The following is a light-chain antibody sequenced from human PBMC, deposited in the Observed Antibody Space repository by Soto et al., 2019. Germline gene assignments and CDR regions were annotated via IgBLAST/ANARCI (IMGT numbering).Light chain of an antibody. CDR2: DAS. V-gene: IGKV1-33*01. CDR3: QQYENLPT. CDR1: QTISIW. J-gene: IGKJ5*01. Sequence: DIQMTQSPSTLSASVGDRVTITCRARQTISIWLAWYQQKPGRAPKLLIYDASNLEAGVPSRFRGSGSGTDFTFTISRLQPEDIATYYCQQYENLPTFGQGTRLEIK.